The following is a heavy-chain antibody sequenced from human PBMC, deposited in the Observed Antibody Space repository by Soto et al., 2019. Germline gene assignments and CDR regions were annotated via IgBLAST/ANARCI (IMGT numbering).Heavy chain of an antibody. J-gene: IGHJ4*02. Sequence: LSLTCTVSGGSFKSGGYSWSWIRQPPGKGLEWIGYVYHTGRTSYNPSLKSRVSISMDTSKNQFSRHLDSVTAADTAVYFCARDFAYFDSWGQGTLVTVSS. D-gene: IGHD3-3*01. CDR3: ARDFAYFDS. CDR1: GGSFKSGGYS. CDR2: VYHTGRT. V-gene: IGHV4-61*08.